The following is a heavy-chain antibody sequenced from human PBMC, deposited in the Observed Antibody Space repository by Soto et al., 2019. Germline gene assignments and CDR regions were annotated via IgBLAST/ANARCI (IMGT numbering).Heavy chain of an antibody. J-gene: IGHJ3*02. D-gene: IGHD3-9*01. Sequence: QLQLQESGPGLVKPSETLSLTCTVSGGSISSSSYYWGWIRQPPGKGLEWIGSIYYSGSTYYNPSLKSRVTISVDTSKNQFSLKLSSVTAADTAVYYCARLPDYDILTGYYNGLADAFDIWGQGTMVTVSS. V-gene: IGHV4-39*01. CDR2: IYYSGST. CDR3: ARLPDYDILTGYYNGLADAFDI. CDR1: GGSISSSSYY.